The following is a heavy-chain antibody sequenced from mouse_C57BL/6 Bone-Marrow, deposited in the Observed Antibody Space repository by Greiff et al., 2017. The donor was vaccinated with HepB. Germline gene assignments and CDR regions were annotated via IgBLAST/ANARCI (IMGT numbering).Heavy chain of an antibody. CDR3: ARLEDYYGSSYWYFDV. Sequence: VQLQQSGSELRSPGSSVKLSCKDFDSEVFPIAYMSWVRQKPGHGFEWIGGILPSIGRTIYGEKFEDKATLDADTLSNTAYLELNSLTSEDSAIYYCARLEDYYGSSYWYFDVWGTGTTVTVSS. D-gene: IGHD1-1*01. V-gene: IGHV15-2*01. J-gene: IGHJ1*03. CDR1: DSEVFPIAY. CDR2: ILPSIGRT.